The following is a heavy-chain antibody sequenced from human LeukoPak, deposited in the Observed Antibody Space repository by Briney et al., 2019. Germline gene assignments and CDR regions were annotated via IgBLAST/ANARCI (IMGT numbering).Heavy chain of an antibody. V-gene: IGHV1-18*01. Sequence: ASVKVSCKASGYTFTSYGISWVRQAPGQGLEWMGWISAYNGNTNYAQKLQGRVTMTTDTSTSTAYMELRCLRSDDTAVYYCARDPSGWVPHTDAFDIWGQGTMVTVSS. J-gene: IGHJ3*02. CDR1: GYTFTSYG. CDR2: ISAYNGNT. D-gene: IGHD6-19*01. CDR3: ARDPSGWVPHTDAFDI.